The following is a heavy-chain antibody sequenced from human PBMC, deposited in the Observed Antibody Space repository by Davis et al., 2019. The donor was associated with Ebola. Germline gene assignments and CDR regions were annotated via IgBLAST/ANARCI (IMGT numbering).Heavy chain of an antibody. CDR3: ARDTRPCGGDCYDDTFDM. V-gene: IGHV4-59*12. Sequence: PGGPLRLSCPLPGVSITTYFWSWIRQPPGKGLEWVGYIHHGGSANSNPSLKSRVTFSIDTSKSQVSLKLTSVTAADTAVYYCARDTRPCGGDCYDDTFDMWGQGTVVIVSS. CDR2: IHHGGSA. CDR1: GVSITTYF. D-gene: IGHD2-21*01. J-gene: IGHJ3*02.